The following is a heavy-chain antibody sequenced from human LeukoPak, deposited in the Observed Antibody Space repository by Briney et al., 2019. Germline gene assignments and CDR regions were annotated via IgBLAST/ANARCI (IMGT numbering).Heavy chain of an antibody. V-gene: IGHV1-69*04. Sequence: GASVKVSCKASGGTFSSYAISWVRQAPGQGLEWMGRIIPILGIANYAQKFQGRVTITTDESTSTAYMELSSLRSDDTAVYYCASTSKGVLLWFGEFLDAFDIWGQGTMVTVSS. CDR3: ASTSKGVLLWFGEFLDAFDI. CDR2: IIPILGIA. J-gene: IGHJ3*02. CDR1: GGTFSSYA. D-gene: IGHD3-10*01.